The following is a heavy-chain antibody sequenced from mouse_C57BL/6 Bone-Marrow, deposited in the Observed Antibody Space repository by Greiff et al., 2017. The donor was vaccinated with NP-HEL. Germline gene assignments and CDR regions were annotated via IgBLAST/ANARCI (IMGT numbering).Heavy chain of an antibody. Sequence: QVQLKQPGAELVKPGASVKMSCKASGYTFTSYWITWVKQRSGQGLEWIGDIYPGSGSTNYNEKFKSKATLTVDTSSSTAYMQLSSLTSEDSAVYYCAREGLRRDYWGQGTTLTVSS. D-gene: IGHD2-4*01. CDR3: AREGLRRDY. CDR2: IYPGSGST. CDR1: GYTFTSYW. V-gene: IGHV1-55*01. J-gene: IGHJ2*01.